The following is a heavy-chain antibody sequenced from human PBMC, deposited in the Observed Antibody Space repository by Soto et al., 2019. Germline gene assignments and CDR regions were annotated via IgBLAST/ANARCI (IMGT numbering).Heavy chain of an antibody. D-gene: IGHD2-15*01. V-gene: IGHV1-8*01. CDR2: MNPNSGNT. J-gene: IGHJ4*02. CDR1: GYTFTSYD. Sequence: QVQLVQSGAEVKKPGASVKVSCKASGYTFTSYDINWVRQATGQGLEWMGWMNPNSGNTGYAQKFQGRVTMTRNTXXNTAYMELSSLRSEDTAVYYCARGGYCSGGSCYDYWGQGTLVTVSS. CDR3: ARGGYCSGGSCYDY.